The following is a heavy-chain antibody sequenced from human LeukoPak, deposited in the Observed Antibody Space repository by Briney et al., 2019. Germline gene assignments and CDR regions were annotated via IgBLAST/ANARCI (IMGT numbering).Heavy chain of an antibody. CDR1: GFTFSNYA. J-gene: IGHJ5*02. CDR3: ARDNYDFWSGYSINWFDP. V-gene: IGHV3-48*01. CDR2: ISSSSSTI. D-gene: IGHD3-3*01. Sequence: GGSLRLSCAAPGFTFSNYAMGWVRQAPGKGLEWVSYISSSSSTIYYADSVKGRFTISRDNAKNSLYLQMNSLRAEDTAVYYCARDNYDFWSGYSINWFDPWGQGTLVTVSS.